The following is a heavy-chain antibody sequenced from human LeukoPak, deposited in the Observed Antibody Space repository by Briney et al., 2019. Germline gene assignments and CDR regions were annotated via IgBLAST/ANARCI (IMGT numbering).Heavy chain of an antibody. CDR3: ARDRGRNSFDN. V-gene: IGHV3-30*04. CDR1: GFNFSNYA. CDR2: MSYDEKYK. Sequence: GGSLRLSCAASGFNFSNYAIHWVRQAPGKGLEWVAVMSYDEKYKIYADSVKGRFTISRDNAKNSLYLQLTSLRAEDTALYYCARDRGRNSFDNWGQGTLVSVSS. D-gene: IGHD1-14*01. J-gene: IGHJ4*02.